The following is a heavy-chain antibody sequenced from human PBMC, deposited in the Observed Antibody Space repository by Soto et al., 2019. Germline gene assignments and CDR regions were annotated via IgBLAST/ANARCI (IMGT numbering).Heavy chain of an antibody. CDR2: IYYSGST. V-gene: IGHV4-39*01. CDR3: ARHVKRTSSSWYPNWFDP. CDR1: GGSISSSSYY. D-gene: IGHD6-13*01. Sequence: QLQLQESGPGLVKPSETLSLTCTVSGGSISSSSYYWGLIRQPPGKGLEWIGIIYYSGSTYYNPSLKSRVTISADTSKNQFSLKVTSVTAADTAVYYCARHVKRTSSSWYPNWFDPWGQGTLVTVSS. J-gene: IGHJ5*02.